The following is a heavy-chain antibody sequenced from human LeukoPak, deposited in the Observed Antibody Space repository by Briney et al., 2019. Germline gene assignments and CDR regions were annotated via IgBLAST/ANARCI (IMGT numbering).Heavy chain of an antibody. CDR3: ARLIVAVPAAIPKVYMDV. Sequence: PSETLSLTCTVSGGSISNFYWTWIRQSPGKGLEWIGYISYSGTTKYSPSLKSRVTISLDTSKNQFSLKLSSVTAADTAVYYCARLIVAVPAAIPKVYMDVWGKGTTVTVSS. J-gene: IGHJ6*03. V-gene: IGHV4-59*12. CDR2: ISYSGTT. D-gene: IGHD2-2*02. CDR1: GGSISNFY.